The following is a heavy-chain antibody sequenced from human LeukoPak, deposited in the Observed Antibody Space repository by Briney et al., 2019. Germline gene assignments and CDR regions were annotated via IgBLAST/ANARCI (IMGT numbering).Heavy chain of an antibody. CDR1: GFTFSSYW. CDR2: IKQDGSEK. CDR3: ARDVSGSLSSFDY. V-gene: IGHV3-7*01. J-gene: IGHJ4*02. Sequence: GGSLRLSCAASGFTFSSYWMNWVRQAPGKGLEWVANIKQDGSEKNYVDSVKGRLTISRDNAKNLLYLQINSLRAEDTAVYYCARDVSGSLSSFDYWGQGTLVTVSS. D-gene: IGHD1-26*01.